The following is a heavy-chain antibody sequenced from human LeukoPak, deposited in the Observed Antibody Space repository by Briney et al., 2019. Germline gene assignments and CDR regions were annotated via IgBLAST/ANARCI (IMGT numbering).Heavy chain of an antibody. Sequence: GGSLRLSCAASGFDFSTYSMNWVRQAPGKGLEWVSSISGGGTYTYYADSVKGRFTISRDNAKNSLYLQMNSLRAEDTAVYYCARDRSYGSFDYWGQGTLVTVSS. CDR1: GFDFSTYS. D-gene: IGHD5-18*01. V-gene: IGHV3-21*01. CDR3: ARDRSYGSFDY. J-gene: IGHJ4*02. CDR2: ISGGGTYT.